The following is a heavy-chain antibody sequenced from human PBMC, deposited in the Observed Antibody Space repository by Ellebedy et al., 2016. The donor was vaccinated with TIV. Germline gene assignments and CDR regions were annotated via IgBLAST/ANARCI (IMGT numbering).Heavy chain of an antibody. Sequence: GESLKISCAASGFTVSSNYMSWVRQAPGKGLEWVSVIYSGGSTYYADFVKGRFTLSRDNSKNTLYLQMNSLRAEDTAVYYCAKSAVVTPACMDVWGQGTTVTVSS. J-gene: IGHJ6*02. CDR1: GFTVSSNY. V-gene: IGHV3-53*01. CDR2: IYSGGST. D-gene: IGHD3-22*01. CDR3: AKSAVVTPACMDV.